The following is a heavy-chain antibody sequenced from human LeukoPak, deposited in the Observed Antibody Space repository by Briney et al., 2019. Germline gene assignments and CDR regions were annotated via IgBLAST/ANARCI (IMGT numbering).Heavy chain of an antibody. CDR3: ARDRNPIFGVVTGFDP. CDR1: GGSISSYY. V-gene: IGHV4-4*07. J-gene: IGHJ5*02. Sequence: SETLSLTCTVSGGSISSYYWSWIRQPAGEGLEWIGRIYTSGSTNYNPSLKSRVTMSVDTSKNQFSLKLSSVTAADTAVYYCARDRNPIFGVVTGFDPWGQGTLVTVSS. D-gene: IGHD3-3*01. CDR2: IYTSGST.